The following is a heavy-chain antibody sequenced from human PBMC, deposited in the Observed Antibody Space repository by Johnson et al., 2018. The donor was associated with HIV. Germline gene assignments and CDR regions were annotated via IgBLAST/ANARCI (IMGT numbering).Heavy chain of an antibody. D-gene: IGHD2-15*01. Sequence: QMQLVESGGGVVQPGRSLRLSCAASGFTFSSYAMHWVRQAPGKGLEWVAVISYDGSNKYYADSVKGRFTISRDNSKNTLYVQMNSLRDEDTAVYYCTKLVGYCSGGGCYTPGDIWGQGTMVTVSS. CDR1: GFTFSSYA. CDR3: TKLVGYCSGGGCYTPGDI. CDR2: ISYDGSNK. J-gene: IGHJ3*02. V-gene: IGHV3-30*04.